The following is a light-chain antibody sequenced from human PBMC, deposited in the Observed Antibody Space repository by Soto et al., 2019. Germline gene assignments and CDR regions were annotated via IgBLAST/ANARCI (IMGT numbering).Light chain of an antibody. V-gene: IGLV2-23*02. CDR1: SSDVWTYNL. CDR2: AVN. Sequence: QSVLTQPASVSGSPGQSVTISCTGTSSDVWTYNLVSWYQQHPDKATKVVIYAVNKRPSGVSDRFSGSKSGNTASLTISGLQAEDEADYYYCAYAGSSTFVVFGGETKLTVL. CDR3: CAYAGSSTFVV. J-gene: IGLJ2*01.